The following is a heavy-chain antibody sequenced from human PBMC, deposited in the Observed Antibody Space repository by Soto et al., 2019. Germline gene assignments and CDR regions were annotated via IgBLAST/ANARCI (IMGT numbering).Heavy chain of an antibody. D-gene: IGHD3-16*02. V-gene: IGHV4-59*13. CDR2: ISNSGTS. Sequence: SETLSLTCIVSGGSISSYYWNWIRQAPGKGLEWIGYISNSGTSYYNPSLRGRVTISADTSKNQFSLKMTSVTAADTAVYFCARERFTMTGGVITTAWFDPWGPGTRVTVSS. CDR1: GGSISSYY. CDR3: ARERFTMTGGVITTAWFDP. J-gene: IGHJ5*02.